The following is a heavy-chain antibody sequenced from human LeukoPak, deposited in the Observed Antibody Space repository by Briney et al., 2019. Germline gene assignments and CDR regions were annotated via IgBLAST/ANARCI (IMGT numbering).Heavy chain of an antibody. CDR3: ARRIAAAAAPYYFDY. D-gene: IGHD6-13*01. CDR1: GFMFSNYA. Sequence: PGGSLRLSCAASGFMFSNYAMSWVRQAPGKGLERVSGITASGGDTFSADSVKGRFTISRDNAKNTLYLQMNSLRAEDTAVYYCARRIAAAAAPYYFDYWGQGTLVTVSS. V-gene: IGHV3-23*01. CDR2: ITASGGDT. J-gene: IGHJ4*02.